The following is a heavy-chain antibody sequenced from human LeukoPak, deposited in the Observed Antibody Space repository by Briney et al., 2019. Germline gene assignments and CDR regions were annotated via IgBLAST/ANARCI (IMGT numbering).Heavy chain of an antibody. CDR1: GLTFTSSA. Sequence: SVKVSCKASGLTFTSSAMQWVRQARGQRLEWIGWIVVGSGNTNYAQKFQERVTITRDMSTSTAYMELSSLRSEDTAVYYCAADVVGASYYFDYWGQGTLVTVSS. V-gene: IGHV1-58*02. CDR2: IVVGSGNT. D-gene: IGHD1-26*01. J-gene: IGHJ4*02. CDR3: AADVVGASYYFDY.